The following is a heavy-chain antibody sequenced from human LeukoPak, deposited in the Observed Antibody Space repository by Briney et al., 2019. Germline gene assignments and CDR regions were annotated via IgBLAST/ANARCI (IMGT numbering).Heavy chain of an antibody. CDR2: ISSSSSYI. J-gene: IGHJ6*03. CDR1: GFTLSSYS. D-gene: IGHD1-26*01. Sequence: GGSLRLPCAASGFTLSSYSMNWVRQAPGKGLEWVSSISSSSSYIYYADSVKGRFTISRDNAKNSLYLQMNSLRAEDTAVYYCARDPYSGSYGNYYYYFMDVWGKGTTVTISS. V-gene: IGHV3-21*01. CDR3: ARDPYSGSYGNYYYYFMDV.